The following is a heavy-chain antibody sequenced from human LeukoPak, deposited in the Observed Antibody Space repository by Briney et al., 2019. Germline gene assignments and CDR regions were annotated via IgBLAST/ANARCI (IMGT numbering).Heavy chain of an antibody. CDR1: GYTFTGYY. CDR2: INPSGGTT. D-gene: IGHD3-22*01. Sequence: ASVKVSCKASGYTFTGYYMHWVRQAPGQGLEWMGVINPSGGTTSYAQKFQGRVTMTRDTSTSTVYMELSSLRSDDTAVYYCARGSTPSYYYDSSGHFDYWGQGTLVTVSS. V-gene: IGHV1-46*01. J-gene: IGHJ4*02. CDR3: ARGSTPSYYYDSSGHFDY.